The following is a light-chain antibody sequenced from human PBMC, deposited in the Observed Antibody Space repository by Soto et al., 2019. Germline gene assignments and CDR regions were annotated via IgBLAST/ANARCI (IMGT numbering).Light chain of an antibody. CDR2: LEGSGSY. V-gene: IGLV4-60*03. CDR1: SGHSSYI. CDR3: ETWDSNTRV. J-gene: IGLJ3*02. Sequence: QAVLTQSSSASASLGSSVKLTCTLSSGHSSYIIAWHQQQPGKAPRYLMKLEGSGSYNKGSGVPDRLSGSSSGADRYLTISNLQSEDEADYYCETWDSNTRVFGGGTKLT.